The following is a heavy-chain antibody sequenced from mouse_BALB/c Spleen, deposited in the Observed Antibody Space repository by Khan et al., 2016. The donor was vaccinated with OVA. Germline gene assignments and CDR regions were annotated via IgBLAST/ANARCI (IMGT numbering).Heavy chain of an antibody. CDR3: ARGNWAY. Sequence: EVELVESGGGLVQPGGSRKLSCAASGFTFSSFGMHWVRQAPEKGLEWVGYINSGSTTIYYADPVKGRFTISRDNPKNTLFLQMTSLRSEDTAMYYCARGNWAYWGQGTTLTVSS. D-gene: IGHD4-1*01. CDR1: GFTFSSFG. J-gene: IGHJ2*01. CDR2: INSGSTTI. V-gene: IGHV5-17*02.